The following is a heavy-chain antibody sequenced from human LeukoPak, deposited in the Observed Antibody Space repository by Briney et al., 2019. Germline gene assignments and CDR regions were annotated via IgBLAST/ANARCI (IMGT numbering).Heavy chain of an antibody. CDR3: ATLRLFGYYYDTSGDYYFDY. V-gene: IGHV1-24*01. CDR2: FDPKDGET. Sequence: ASVKVSCKVSGYTLTELSMHWVRHAPGKGLEWKGVFDPKDGETIYAQKFQGRVTMTEDTSTDTAYMELSSLRSEDTAVYYCATLRLFGYYYDTSGDYYFDYWGQGTLVTVSS. D-gene: IGHD3-22*01. CDR1: GYTLTELS. J-gene: IGHJ4*02.